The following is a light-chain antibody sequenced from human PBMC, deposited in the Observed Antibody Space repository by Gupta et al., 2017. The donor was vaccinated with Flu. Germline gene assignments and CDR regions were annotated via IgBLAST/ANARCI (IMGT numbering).Light chain of an antibody. J-gene: IGLJ2*01. CDR1: NSDIGAYDY. CDR3: CSFAGSYTLV. Sequence: QSALTQPRSVSGSPGQSVTISCTGTNSDIGAYDYVSWFQQHPGKAPKLIIYDVTERSSGVPARFSGSKSANTASLTISALQPEDEADYHCCSFAGSYTLVFGGGTKLTVL. V-gene: IGLV2-11*01. CDR2: DVT.